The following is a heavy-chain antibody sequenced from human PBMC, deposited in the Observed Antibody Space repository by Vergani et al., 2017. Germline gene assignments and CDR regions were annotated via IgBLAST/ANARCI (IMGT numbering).Heavy chain of an antibody. V-gene: IGHV1-8*03. J-gene: IGHJ4*02. Sequence: QVPLVQSGAAVKKPGASVKVSCKASGYTFTSDDINWVRQATGQGLEWMGWMNTISVNTGYALNLQGRLTITRDTSENTAYMELSSLTSEDMAVYYCVRARRTCTCDHCQRYYYGLWGQGALVTVSS. D-gene: IGHD3-10*01. CDR3: VRARRTCTCDHCQRYYYGL. CDR2: MNTISVNT. CDR1: GYTFTSDD.